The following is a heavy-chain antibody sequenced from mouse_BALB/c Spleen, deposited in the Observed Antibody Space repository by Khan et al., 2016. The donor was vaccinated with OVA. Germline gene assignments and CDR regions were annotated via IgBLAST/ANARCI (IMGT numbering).Heavy chain of an antibody. V-gene: IGHV1-7*01. D-gene: IGHD1-1*01. CDR3: ARRGLRWYFDY. Sequence: VQLQQSGAELAKPGASVKMSCKASGYTFINYWILWVKQRPGQGMEWFGYFNPSTGYTAYNQNFKNKATLTANTSSSHAYMQLRSLTSEDSAVYYWARRGLRWYFDYGGQGTTLTVSS. J-gene: IGHJ2*01. CDR2: FNPSTGYT. CDR1: GYTFINYW.